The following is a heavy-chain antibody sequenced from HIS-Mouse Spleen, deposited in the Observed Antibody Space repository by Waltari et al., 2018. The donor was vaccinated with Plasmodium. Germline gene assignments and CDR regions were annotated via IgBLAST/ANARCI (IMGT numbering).Heavy chain of an antibody. CDR1: GYPFPVYY. V-gene: IGHV1-2*02. CDR2: INPNSGGK. Sequence: HVQLVQSGSAVQKPGASVQVSSKSSGYPFPVYYLHWVRQAPGQGLEWMGWINPNSGGKNYAQKFQGRVTMTRDTSISTAYMELSRLRSDDTAVYYCARRPKLTGDAFDIWGQGTMVTVSS. D-gene: IGHD7-27*01. J-gene: IGHJ3*02. CDR3: ARRPKLTGDAFDI.